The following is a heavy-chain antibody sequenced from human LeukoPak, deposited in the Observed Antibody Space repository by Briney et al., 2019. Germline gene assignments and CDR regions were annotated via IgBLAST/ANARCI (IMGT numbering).Heavy chain of an antibody. Sequence: GGSLRLSCAASGFIFSNYAMSWVCQAPGKGLQWVSAFSGSGGSTYYADSVKGRFTISRDNSRNTLYLQMNSLRAEDTAVYYCARSGLSRFGFWGQGTLVTVSS. J-gene: IGHJ4*02. CDR2: FSGSGGST. V-gene: IGHV3-23*01. D-gene: IGHD2/OR15-2a*01. CDR1: GFIFSNYA. CDR3: ARSGLSRFGF.